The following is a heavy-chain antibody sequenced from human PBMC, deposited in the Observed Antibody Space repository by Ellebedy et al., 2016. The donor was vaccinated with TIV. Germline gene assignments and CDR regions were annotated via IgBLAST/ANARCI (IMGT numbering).Heavy chain of an antibody. CDR1: GGSISSSSYY. V-gene: IGHV4-39*07. CDR2: IYYSGST. Sequence: SETLSLXXTVSGGSISSSSYYWGWIRQPPGKGLEWIGSIYYSGSTYYNPSLKSRVTISVDTSKNQFSLKLSSVTAADTAVYYCARIQLWLVHWFDPWGQGTLVTVSS. D-gene: IGHD5-18*01. J-gene: IGHJ5*02. CDR3: ARIQLWLVHWFDP.